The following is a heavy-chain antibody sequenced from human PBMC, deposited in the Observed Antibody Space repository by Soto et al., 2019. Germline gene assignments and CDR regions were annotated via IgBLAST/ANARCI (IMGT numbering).Heavy chain of an antibody. J-gene: IGHJ3*02. V-gene: IGHV1-58*01. CDR2: IVVGSGNT. D-gene: IGHD3-22*01. CDR1: GFTFTSSA. Sequence: QMQLVQSGPEVKKPGTSVKVSCKASGFTFTSSAVQWVRQARGQRLEWIGWIVVGSGNTNYAQKFQERVTITRDMSTXXAXMXXSSLRSEDTAVYYCAAVSRYYYDSSGYYRIDAFDIWGQGTMVTVSS. CDR3: AAVSRYYYDSSGYYRIDAFDI.